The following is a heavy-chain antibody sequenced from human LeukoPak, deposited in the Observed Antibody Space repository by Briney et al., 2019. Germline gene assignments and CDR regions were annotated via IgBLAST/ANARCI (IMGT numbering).Heavy chain of an antibody. CDR2: INSGGNST. Sequence: PGGSLRLSCAASGFTFNRYWMHWVRQAPGKGLVWVSRINSGGNSTSYADSVKGRFTISRDNAKNTLYLQMNSLRAEDTAVYYCARAYYDSSGRYFDYWGQGTLVTVSS. CDR3: ARAYYDSSGRYFDY. J-gene: IGHJ4*02. D-gene: IGHD3-22*01. CDR1: GFTFNRYW. V-gene: IGHV3-74*01.